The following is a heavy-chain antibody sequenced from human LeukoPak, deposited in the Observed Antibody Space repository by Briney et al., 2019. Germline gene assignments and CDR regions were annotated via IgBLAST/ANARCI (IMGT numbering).Heavy chain of an antibody. CDR2: ISAYNGNT. CDR1: GYTFISYG. CDR3: ARDSGWELLGGDPDDAFDI. V-gene: IGHV1-18*01. Sequence: GASVKVSCKASGYTFISYGISWVRQAPGQGLEWMGWISAYNGNTNYAQKLQGRVTMTTDTSTSTAYMELRSLRSDDTAVYYCARDSGWELLGGDPDDAFDIWGQGTMVTVSS. D-gene: IGHD1-26*01. J-gene: IGHJ3*02.